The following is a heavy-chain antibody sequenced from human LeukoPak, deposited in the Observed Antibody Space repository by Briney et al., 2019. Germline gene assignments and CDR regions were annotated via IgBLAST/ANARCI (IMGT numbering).Heavy chain of an antibody. J-gene: IGHJ1*01. D-gene: IGHD6-19*01. CDR1: GFTFSSYS. V-gene: IGHV3-21*01. CDR3: AREDSSGYEYFQH. CDR2: ISSSSSYI. Sequence: PGRSLRLSCAASGFTFSSYSMNWVRQAPGKGLEWVSSISSSSSYIYYADSVKGRFTISRDNAKNSLYLQMNSLRAEDTAVYYCAREDSSGYEYFQHWGQGTLVTVSS.